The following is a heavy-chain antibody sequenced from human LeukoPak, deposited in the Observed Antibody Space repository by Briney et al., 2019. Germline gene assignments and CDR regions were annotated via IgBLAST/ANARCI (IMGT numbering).Heavy chain of an antibody. D-gene: IGHD3-3*01. CDR3: ARLDYDFWSGYYRAYYYYGMDV. CDR1: GFTFSSYW. Sequence: GGSLRLSCAASGFTFSSYWMSWVRQAPEKGLEWVANIKQDGSEKYYVDSVKGRSTISRDNAKNSLYLQMNSLRAEDTAVYYCARLDYDFWSGYYRAYYYYGMDVWGQGTTVTVSS. V-gene: IGHV3-7*01. J-gene: IGHJ6*02. CDR2: IKQDGSEK.